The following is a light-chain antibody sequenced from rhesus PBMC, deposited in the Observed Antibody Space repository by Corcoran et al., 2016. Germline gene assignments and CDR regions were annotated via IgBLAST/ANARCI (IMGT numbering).Light chain of an antibody. CDR2: KAA. CDR3: QQYTSSPPT. V-gene: IGKV1-22*01. Sequence: DIRMTQSPSSLSASVGDTVTITCRASQSISGWLAWYQQKPGKAPKLLIYKAATLQIGVPSRFSGKGSGTDFTRTISSLQSEEFGAYYCQQYTSSPPTFGQGTKVEIK. J-gene: IGKJ1*01. CDR1: QSISGW.